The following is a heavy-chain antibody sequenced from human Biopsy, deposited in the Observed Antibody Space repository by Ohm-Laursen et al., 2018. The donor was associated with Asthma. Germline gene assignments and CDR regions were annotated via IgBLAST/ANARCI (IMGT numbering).Heavy chain of an antibody. CDR1: GASIKTDDHY. V-gene: IGHV4-30-4*01. CDR2: IHYSGST. Sequence: SQTLSLTCTVSGASIKTDDHYWSWLRQPPGNGLEWFGFIHYSGSTSYNPSLKGGVTISVDTSKNQFSLKLSSVTAADTAVYYCARASVAASSNWFDPWGQGTLVTVSS. CDR3: ARASVAASSNWFDP. J-gene: IGHJ5*02. D-gene: IGHD6-19*01.